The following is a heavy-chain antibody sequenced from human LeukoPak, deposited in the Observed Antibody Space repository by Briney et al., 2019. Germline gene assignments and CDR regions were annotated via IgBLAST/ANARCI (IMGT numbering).Heavy chain of an antibody. Sequence: SETLSLTCTVSGGSISSYYWSWIRQPPGKGLEWIGYIYYSGSTNYNPSLKSRVTISVDTSKNQFSLKLSSVTAADTAVYYCARGLPMAPGAQQTWGQGTLVTVSS. CDR2: IYYSGST. J-gene: IGHJ1*01. D-gene: IGHD3-10*01. CDR1: GGSISSYY. V-gene: IGHV4-59*12. CDR3: ARGLPMAPGAQQT.